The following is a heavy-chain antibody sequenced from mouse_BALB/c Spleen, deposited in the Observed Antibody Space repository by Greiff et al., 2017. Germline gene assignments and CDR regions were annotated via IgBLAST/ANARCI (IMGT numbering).Heavy chain of an antibody. CDR3: ARTPSYYGAFAY. Sequence: EVKLQESGPGLVKPSQSLSLTCTVTGYSITSDYAWNWLRQFPGNKLEWMGYISYSGSTSYNPSLKSRISITRDTSKNQFFLQLNSVTTEDTATYYCARTPSYYGAFAYWGQGTLVTVSA. CDR1: GYSITSDYA. CDR2: ISYSGST. V-gene: IGHV3-2*02. D-gene: IGHD2-10*01. J-gene: IGHJ3*01.